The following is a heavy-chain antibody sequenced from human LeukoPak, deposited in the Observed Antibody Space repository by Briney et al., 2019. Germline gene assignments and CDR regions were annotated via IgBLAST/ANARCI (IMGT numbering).Heavy chain of an antibody. CDR1: GGTFSSYA. CDR3: ARVSREVYSGWFDP. CDR2: IIPIFGTA. V-gene: IGHV1-69*06. D-gene: IGHD2-15*01. J-gene: IGHJ5*02. Sequence: GSSVKVSCKASGGTFSSYAISWVRQAPGQGLEWMGGIIPIFGTANYAQKFQGRVTITADKSTSTAYMELSSLRSEDTAVYYCARVSREVYSGWFDPWGQGTLVTVSS.